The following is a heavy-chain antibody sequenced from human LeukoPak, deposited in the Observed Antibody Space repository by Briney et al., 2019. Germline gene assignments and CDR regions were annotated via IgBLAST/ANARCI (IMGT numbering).Heavy chain of an antibody. CDR2: ISNNGGYT. CDR1: GFTFSSSA. CDR3: AKQLGYCSDGSCYFPY. Sequence: GGSLRLSCAASGFTFSSSAMSWVRQAPGKGLEWVSAISNNGGYTYYADSVQGRFTISRDDSKSTLCLQMNSLRAEDTAVYYCAKQLGYCSDGSCYFPYWGQGTLVTVSS. J-gene: IGHJ4*02. V-gene: IGHV3-23*01. D-gene: IGHD2-15*01.